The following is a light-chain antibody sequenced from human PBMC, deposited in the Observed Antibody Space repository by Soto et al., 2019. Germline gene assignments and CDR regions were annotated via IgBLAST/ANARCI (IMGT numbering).Light chain of an antibody. Sequence: QSALTQPASVSGSPGQWITISCTGSSSDVGSYDRVSWYQQYPGKAPTLMIYEVNKRPSGISNRFSGSKSGNTASLTISGLQAEDEAHYDCSSSLGGPTWVFGGGTKLPVL. CDR3: SSSLGGPTWV. J-gene: IGLJ3*02. V-gene: IGLV2-23*02. CDR2: EVN. CDR1: SSDVGSYDR.